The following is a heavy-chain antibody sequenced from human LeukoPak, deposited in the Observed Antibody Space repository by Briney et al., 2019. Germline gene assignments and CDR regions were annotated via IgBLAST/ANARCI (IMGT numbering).Heavy chain of an antibody. CDR2: INPSGGST. CDR1: GYTFTSYY. V-gene: IGHV1-46*01. Sequence: ASVKVSCKASGYTFTSYYMHWLRQAPGQGLEWMGIINPSGGSTSYAQKFQGRVTMTRDTSTSTVYMELSGLRSEDTAVYYCARDSSGWSLDDYWGQGTLVTVSS. J-gene: IGHJ4*02. CDR3: ARDSSGWSLDDY. D-gene: IGHD6-19*01.